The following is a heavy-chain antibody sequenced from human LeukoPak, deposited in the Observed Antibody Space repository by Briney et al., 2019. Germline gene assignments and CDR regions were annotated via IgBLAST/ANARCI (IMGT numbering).Heavy chain of an antibody. Sequence: PGGSLRLSCAASGFTFSSYAMSWVRQAPGKGLEWVSVISGNGGDTFYADSVKGRFTISRDNSKHTLFLQMNSLRDEDTAVYYCAKGRTLVGGSTRSYDCCGQGTLVTVSS. CDR3: AKGRTLVGGSTRSYDC. CDR1: GFTFSSYA. D-gene: IGHD1-26*01. CDR2: ISGNGGDT. V-gene: IGHV3-23*01. J-gene: IGHJ4*02.